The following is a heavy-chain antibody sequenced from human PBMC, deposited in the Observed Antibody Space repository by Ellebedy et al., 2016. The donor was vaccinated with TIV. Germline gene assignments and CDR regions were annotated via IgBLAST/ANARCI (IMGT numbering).Heavy chain of an antibody. CDR1: GFTFTSSA. CDR3: AATVTTAEDFDY. Sequence: AASVKVSCKASGFTFTSSAMQWVRQARGQRLEWIGWIVVGSGNTNYAQKFQERVTITRDISTSTAYMELSSLRSEDTAVYYCAATVTTAEDFDYWGQGTLVTVSS. J-gene: IGHJ4*02. V-gene: IGHV1-58*02. D-gene: IGHD4-11*01. CDR2: IVVGSGNT.